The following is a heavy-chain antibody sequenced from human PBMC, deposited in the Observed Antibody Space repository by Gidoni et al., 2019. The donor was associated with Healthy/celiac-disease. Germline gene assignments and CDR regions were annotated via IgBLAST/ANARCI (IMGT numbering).Heavy chain of an antibody. CDR1: GYTFTSYA. CDR2: INTNTGNP. V-gene: IGHV7-4-1*02. Sequence: QVQLVQSGSELKKPGASVKVSCKASGYTFTSYAMNWVRQAPGQGLEWMGWINTNTGNPTYAQGFTGRFVFSLDTSVSTAYLQISSLKAEDTAVYYCARGERYYYDSSGYGNWFDPWGQGTLVTVSS. J-gene: IGHJ5*02. CDR3: ARGERYYYDSSGYGNWFDP. D-gene: IGHD3-22*01.